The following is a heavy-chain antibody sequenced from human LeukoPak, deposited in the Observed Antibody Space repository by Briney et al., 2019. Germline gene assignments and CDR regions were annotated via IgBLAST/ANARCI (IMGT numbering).Heavy chain of an antibody. J-gene: IGHJ2*01. CDR1: GGSISSGSYY. Sequence: SETLSLTCTVSGGSISSGSYYWSWIRQPAGKGLEWIGRIYTSGSTNYNPSLKSRVTISIDTSKNQFSLKLSSVTAADTAVYYCARDDWYLDLWGRGTLVTVSS. CDR3: ARDDWYLDL. CDR2: IYTSGST. V-gene: IGHV4-61*02.